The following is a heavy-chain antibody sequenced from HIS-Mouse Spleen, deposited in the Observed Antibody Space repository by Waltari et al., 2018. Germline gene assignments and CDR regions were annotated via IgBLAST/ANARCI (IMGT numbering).Heavy chain of an antibody. D-gene: IGHD2-8*01. CDR2: INHSGST. CDR3: ARGCNCTNGVCQWGRYYGMDV. V-gene: IGHV4-34*01. Sequence: QVQLQQWGAGLLKPSETLSLTCAVYGGSFSGYYWSWIRQPPGKGLEWIGEINHSGSTNASPSRKMRVTISVDTSKNQFSLKLSSVTAADTAVYYCARGCNCTNGVCQWGRYYGMDVWGQGTTVTVSS. CDR1: GGSFSGYY. J-gene: IGHJ6*02.